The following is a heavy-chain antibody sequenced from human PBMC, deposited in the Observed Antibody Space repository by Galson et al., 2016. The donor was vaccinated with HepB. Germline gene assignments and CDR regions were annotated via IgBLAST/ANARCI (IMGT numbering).Heavy chain of an antibody. D-gene: IGHD3-10*01. V-gene: IGHV2-5*01. CDR2: TYWNDDK. J-gene: IGHJ4*02. CDR1: GFSLSSSGVG. Sequence: PALVKPTQTLTLTCIFSGFSLSSSGVGVGWIRQSPGKALEWLALTYWNDDKRYSPSLKSRLTITKDTSKNQVVLTLTNMDPVDTATYYCAHRRTSADYGSGKDHYFDYWGQGTLVTVSS. CDR3: AHRRTSADYGSGKDHYFDY.